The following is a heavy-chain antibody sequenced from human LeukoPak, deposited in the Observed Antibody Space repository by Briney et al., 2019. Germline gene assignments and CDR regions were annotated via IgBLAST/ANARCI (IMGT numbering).Heavy chain of an antibody. Sequence: GGSLRLSCAASGFTFSSYSMNWVRQAPGKGLEWVAVIWYDGSNKYYADSVKGRFAISRDNSKNTLYLQMNSLRAEDTAVYYCARGGASYCSSTSCYWPNWFDPWGQGTLVTVSS. CDR1: GFTFSSYS. CDR3: ARGGASYCSSTSCYWPNWFDP. CDR2: IWYDGSNK. D-gene: IGHD2-2*01. V-gene: IGHV3-33*08. J-gene: IGHJ5*02.